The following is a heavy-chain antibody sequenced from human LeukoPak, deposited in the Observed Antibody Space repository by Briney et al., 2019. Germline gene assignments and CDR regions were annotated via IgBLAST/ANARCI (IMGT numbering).Heavy chain of an antibody. V-gene: IGHV4-34*01. Sequence: PSGTLSLTCAVYGGSFSGYYWSWIRQPPGKGLEWIGEINHSGSTNYNPSLKSRVTISVDTSKNQFSLKLSSVTAADTAVYYCASTIFGVVERFDYWGQGTLVTVSS. CDR3: ASTIFGVVERFDY. CDR2: INHSGST. D-gene: IGHD3-3*01. J-gene: IGHJ4*02. CDR1: GGSFSGYY.